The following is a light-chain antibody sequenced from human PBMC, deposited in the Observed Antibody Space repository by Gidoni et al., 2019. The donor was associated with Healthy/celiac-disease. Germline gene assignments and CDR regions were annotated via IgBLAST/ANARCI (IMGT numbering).Light chain of an antibody. CDR1: QSLLHSNGYNY. J-gene: IGKJ3*01. CDR3: MQALQTPGT. Sequence: DIVMTQSPLSLPVTPGEPASISCRSSQSLLHSNGYNYLDWYLQQPGQSPQLLSYLGSNRASGVPDRCSGSGSGTDFTLKISRVEAEDVGVYYCMQALQTPGTFGPGTKVEIK. CDR2: LGS. V-gene: IGKV2-28*01.